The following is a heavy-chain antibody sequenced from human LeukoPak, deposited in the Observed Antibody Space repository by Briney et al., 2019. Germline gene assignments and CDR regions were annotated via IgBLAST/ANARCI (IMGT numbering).Heavy chain of an antibody. Sequence: PSETLSLTCAVYGGSFSGYYWSWIRQPPGKGLEWIGEINHSGSTNYNPSPKSRVTMSVDTSKNQFSLKLSSVTAADTAVYYCARDSLVGAYYYFNYWGQGTLVTVSS. CDR2: INHSGST. V-gene: IGHV4-34*01. CDR1: GGSFSGYY. J-gene: IGHJ4*02. CDR3: ARDSLVGAYYYFNY. D-gene: IGHD1-26*01.